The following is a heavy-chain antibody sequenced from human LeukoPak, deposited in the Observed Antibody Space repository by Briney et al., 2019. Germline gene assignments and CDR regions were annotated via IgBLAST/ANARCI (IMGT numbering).Heavy chain of an antibody. Sequence: SETLSLTCTVSGGSISSYYWSWIRQPPGKGLEWIGYIYYSGSTNYNPSLKSRVAISVDTSKNQFSLKLSSVTAADTAVYYCARRDSSSWWSYFDYWGQGTLVTVSS. CDR2: IYYSGST. CDR3: ARRDSSSWWSYFDY. J-gene: IGHJ4*02. CDR1: GGSISSYY. D-gene: IGHD6-13*01. V-gene: IGHV4-59*01.